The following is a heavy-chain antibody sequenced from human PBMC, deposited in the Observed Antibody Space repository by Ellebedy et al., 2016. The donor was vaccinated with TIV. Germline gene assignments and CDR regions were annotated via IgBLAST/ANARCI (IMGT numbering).Heavy chain of an antibody. J-gene: IGHJ2*01. Sequence: PGGSLRLSCAASGFTFSSYSMNWVRQAPGKGLEWVSSISTSSSYIYYADSVKGRFTISRDNAKNSLYLQMNSRRAEDTAVYYCARKVPAPTTVPPHWYFDLWGRGTLVTVSS. CDR3: ARKVPAPTTVPPHWYFDL. D-gene: IGHD4-17*01. CDR2: ISTSSSYI. V-gene: IGHV3-21*01. CDR1: GFTFSSYS.